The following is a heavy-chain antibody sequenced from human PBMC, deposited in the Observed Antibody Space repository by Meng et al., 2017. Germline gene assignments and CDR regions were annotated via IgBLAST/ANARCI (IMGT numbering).Heavy chain of an antibody. V-gene: IGHV3-19*01. CDR3: VRGGFRKWLVRGKNY. Sequence: GSLCPSCAASAFTFSNRDMNWVRQAPGKGLEWVTCVSWNGSRTRYADSVKGRFIISRDNSRNFLYQEMNSLRPEDMAVYYCVRGGFRKWLVRGKNYWSQGTLVTVSS. CDR1: AFTFSNRD. D-gene: IGHD6-19*01. CDR2: VSWNGSRT. J-gene: IGHJ4*02.